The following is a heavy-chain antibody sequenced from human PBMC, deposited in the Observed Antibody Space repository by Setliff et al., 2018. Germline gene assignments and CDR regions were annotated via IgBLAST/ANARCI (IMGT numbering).Heavy chain of an antibody. CDR1: GFTFSYYW. V-gene: IGHV3-7*01. D-gene: IGHD5-18*01. Sequence: GGSLRLSCAASGFTFSYYWMSWVRQAPGKGLEWVANIKQDGSEKYYVDSVKGRFTISRDNAKNSLYLQMNSLRAEDTAVYYCAVTLSFPIQSPFDPWGQGTLVTVSS. CDR3: AVTLSFPIQSPFDP. CDR2: IKQDGSEK. J-gene: IGHJ5*02.